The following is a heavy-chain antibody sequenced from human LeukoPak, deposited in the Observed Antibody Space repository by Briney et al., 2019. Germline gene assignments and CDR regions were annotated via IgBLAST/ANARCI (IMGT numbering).Heavy chain of an antibody. Sequence: GATVKLSCEASIYTLPGYYIHGATRAPGQGLEWRIWINPNSGGTNYAQKFQGRVTMTRDTSISTAYMELSRLRSDDTAVYYCARDTIVGATYWFDPWGQGTLVTVSS. CDR1: IYTLPGYY. J-gene: IGHJ5*02. V-gene: IGHV1-2*03. CDR3: ARDTIVGATYWFDP. D-gene: IGHD1-26*01. CDR2: INPNSGGT.